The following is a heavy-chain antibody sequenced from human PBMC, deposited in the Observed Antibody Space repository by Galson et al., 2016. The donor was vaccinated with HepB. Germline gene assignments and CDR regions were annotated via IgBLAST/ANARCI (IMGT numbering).Heavy chain of an antibody. Sequence: LTCTVSGYSITSYYWSWIRQPPGKGLEWIGYIYYSGSTKYNPSLKSRVTISVDTSRNQFSLKLSSVTAADTAIYYCAREQTQSKAPYGVDVWGKGTMVIVSS. CDR3: AREQTQSKAPYGVDV. CDR2: IYYSGST. V-gene: IGHV4-59*01. J-gene: IGHJ6*04. CDR1: GYSITSYY.